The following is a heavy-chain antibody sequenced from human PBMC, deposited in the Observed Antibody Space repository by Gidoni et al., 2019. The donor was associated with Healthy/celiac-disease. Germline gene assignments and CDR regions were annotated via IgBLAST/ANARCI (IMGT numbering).Heavy chain of an antibody. Sequence: QVQLQQWVSVLLKPSETLSLTCAVAGGSCSGHYWSWISRPPGKGLEWIREINHSGSTNYNPSLKSRVTISVETSKNQFSLKLISVTAADTAVYYCARGKGDIVVVPAAIIGDYYYYGMDVWGKGTTVTVSS. V-gene: IGHV4-34*01. J-gene: IGHJ6*04. CDR3: ARGKGDIVVVPAAIIGDYYYYGMDV. CDR1: GGSCSGHY. CDR2: INHSGST. D-gene: IGHD2-2*01.